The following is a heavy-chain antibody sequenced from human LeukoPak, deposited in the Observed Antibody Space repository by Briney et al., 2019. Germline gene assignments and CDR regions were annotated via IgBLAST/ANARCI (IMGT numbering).Heavy chain of an antibody. CDR1: GYTFTSYG. Sequence: WASVKVSCKASGYTFTSYGISWVRQAPGQGLEWMGIINPSGGSTNYAQKFQGRVTLTRDTSTSTVYMELNSLRSDDTAVYYCARDKIHLGDYWGQGTLVTVSS. CDR2: INPSGGST. V-gene: IGHV1-46*01. D-gene: IGHD5-18*01. CDR3: ARDKIHLGDY. J-gene: IGHJ4*02.